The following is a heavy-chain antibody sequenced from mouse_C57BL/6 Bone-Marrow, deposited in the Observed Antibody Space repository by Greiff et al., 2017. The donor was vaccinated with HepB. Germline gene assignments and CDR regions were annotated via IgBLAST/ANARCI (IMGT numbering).Heavy chain of an antibody. CDR1: GFSLTSYG. CDR3: AMVAPYAMDY. V-gene: IGHV2-5*01. Sequence: QVQLKESGPGLVQPSQSLSITCTVSGFSLTSYGVHWVRQSPGKGLEWLGVLWRGGSTDYNAAFMSRLSIPKDNSKSQVFFKMNSLQADDTAIYYCAMVAPYAMDYWGQGTSVTVSS. J-gene: IGHJ4*01. D-gene: IGHD1-1*02. CDR2: LWRGGST.